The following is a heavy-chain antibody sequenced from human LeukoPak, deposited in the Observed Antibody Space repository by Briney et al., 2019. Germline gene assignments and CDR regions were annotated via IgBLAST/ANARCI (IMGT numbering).Heavy chain of an antibody. CDR2: IYSGGST. V-gene: IGHV3-53*01. CDR1: GFTVSSNY. CDR3: ARARLKRGGYGMDV. J-gene: IGHJ6*02. D-gene: IGHD3-16*01. Sequence: GGSLRLSCAASGFTVSSNYMSWVRQAPGKGLEWVSVIYSGGSTYYADSVKGRFTISRDNSKNTLHLQMNSLRAEDTAVYYCARARLKRGGYGMDVWGQGTTVTVSS.